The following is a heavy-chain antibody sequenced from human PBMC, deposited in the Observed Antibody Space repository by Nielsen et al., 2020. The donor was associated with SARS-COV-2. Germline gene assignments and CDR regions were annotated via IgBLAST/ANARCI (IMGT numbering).Heavy chain of an antibody. D-gene: IGHD1-14*01. J-gene: IGHJ2*01. CDR1: GGSISSYY. CDR3: ARGGTTGYFDL. CDR2: IYYSGST. Sequence: SETLSLTCTVSGGSISSYYWSWIRQPPGKGLECIGYIYYSGSTNYNPSLKSRVTISVDTSKNQFSLKLSSVTAADTAVYYCARGGTTGYFDLWGRGTLVTVSS. V-gene: IGHV4-59*01.